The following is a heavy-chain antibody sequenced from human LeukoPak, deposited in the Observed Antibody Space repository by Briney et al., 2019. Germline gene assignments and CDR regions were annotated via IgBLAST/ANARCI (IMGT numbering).Heavy chain of an antibody. CDR3: ARDVPPEIAAAGCMDV. Sequence: PSETLSLTCTVSGGSISSSSYYWSWIRQPAGKGLEWIGRIYTSGSTNYNPSLKSRVTISVDKSKNQFSLKLSSVTAADTAVYYCARDVPPEIAAAGCMDVWGQGTTVTVSS. V-gene: IGHV4-61*02. CDR1: GGSISSSSYY. CDR2: IYTSGST. J-gene: IGHJ6*02. D-gene: IGHD6-13*01.